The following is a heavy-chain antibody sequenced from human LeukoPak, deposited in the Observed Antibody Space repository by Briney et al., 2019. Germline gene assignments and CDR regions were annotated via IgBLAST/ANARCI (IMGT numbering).Heavy chain of an antibody. CDR1: GGSFSGCY. D-gene: IGHD3-10*01. J-gene: IGHJ6*04. CDR3: ARGPSRRGYGTGSRYYYYYGMCV. V-gene: IGHV4-34*01. CDR2: INHSGST. Sequence: PSQTLSLTCAVYGGSFSGCYWSWIRHPPGKGLELVWDINHSGSTNYNPSLKSRVTISVETSTNQFSLNLSSVTAADTAVYDCARGPSRRGYGTGSRYYYYYGMCVWGKGTTVTASS.